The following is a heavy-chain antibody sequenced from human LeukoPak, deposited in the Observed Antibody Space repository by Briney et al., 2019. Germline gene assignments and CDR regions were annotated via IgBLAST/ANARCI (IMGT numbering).Heavy chain of an antibody. V-gene: IGHV4-30-2*01. CDR3: ARDQGFYDSSGYYSGIGP. CDR1: GGSISSGGYS. D-gene: IGHD3-22*01. J-gene: IGHJ5*02. CDR2: IYHSGST. Sequence: SETLSLTCAVSGGSISSGGYSWSWIRQPPGKGLEWIGYIYHSGSTYYNPSLKSRVTMSVDTSKNQFSLKLSSVTAADTAVYYCARDQGFYDSSGYYSGIGPWGQGTLVTVSS.